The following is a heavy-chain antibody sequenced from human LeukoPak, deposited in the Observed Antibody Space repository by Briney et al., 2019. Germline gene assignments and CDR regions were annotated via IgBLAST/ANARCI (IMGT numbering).Heavy chain of an antibody. CDR2: IYYSGST. D-gene: IGHD6-6*01. CDR3: ARVYSSSSNDMDV. Sequence: SETLSLTCTVSGGSISSYYWSWIRQPPGKGQEWIGYIYYSGSTNYNPSLKSRVTISVDTSKNQFSLKLSSVTAADTAVYYCARVYSSSSNDMDVWGKGTTVTVSS. CDR1: GGSISSYY. V-gene: IGHV4-59*01. J-gene: IGHJ6*03.